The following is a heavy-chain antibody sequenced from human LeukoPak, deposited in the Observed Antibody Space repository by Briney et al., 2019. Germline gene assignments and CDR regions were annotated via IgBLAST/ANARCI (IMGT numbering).Heavy chain of an antibody. Sequence: SSETLSLTCAVYGGSFSGYYWSWIRQPPGKGLEWIGEINHSGSTYYNPSLKSRVTISVDTSKNQFSLKLSSVTAADTAVYYCARVSYYYDSSGYYFGYWAREPWSPSPQ. V-gene: IGHV4-34*01. CDR1: GGSFSGYY. D-gene: IGHD3-22*01. J-gene: IGHJ4*02. CDR2: INHSGST. CDR3: ARVSYYYDSSGYYFGY.